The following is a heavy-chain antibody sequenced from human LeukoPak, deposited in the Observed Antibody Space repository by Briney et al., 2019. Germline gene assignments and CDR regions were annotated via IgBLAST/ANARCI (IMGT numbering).Heavy chain of an antibody. Sequence: GGSLRLSCTDSGFAFSGYAMSWVRQAPGKGLEWVSSIISTSLDIDYADSVKGRFTISRDNARNSVYLEMTSLRVEDTAFYHCVRHFNSVATMQIDYWGQGILVSVSS. CDR1: GFAFSGYA. J-gene: IGHJ4*02. CDR3: VRHFNSVATMQIDY. V-gene: IGHV3-21*04. D-gene: IGHD5-12*01. CDR2: IISTSLDI.